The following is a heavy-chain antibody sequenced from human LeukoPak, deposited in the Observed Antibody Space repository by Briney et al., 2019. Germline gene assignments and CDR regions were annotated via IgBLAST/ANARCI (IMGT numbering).Heavy chain of an antibody. CDR2: IYYSGST. J-gene: IGHJ3*02. CDR1: GGSISSGDYY. V-gene: IGHV4-30-4*01. Sequence: SSETLSLTCTVSGGSISSGDYYWSWIRQPPGKGLEWIGYIYYSGSTYYNPSLKSRVTISQDTSKNRFSLRLDSVTAADTAVYYCARDPVTIFGRIYAFDIWGQGTMVTVSS. D-gene: IGHD3-3*01. CDR3: ARDPVTIFGRIYAFDI.